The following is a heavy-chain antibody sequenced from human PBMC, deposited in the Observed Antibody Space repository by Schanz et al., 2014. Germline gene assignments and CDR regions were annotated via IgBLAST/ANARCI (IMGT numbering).Heavy chain of an antibody. Sequence: QVQLVQSGSELKKPGASVKVSCKASGYTFKSYAMNWVRQAPGQGLEWMGWVSTNTEKPTYAQGLTGRFVFSLDTSVTTAYLQINSLKAEDTDADFCTTETIAMAGTFSIWGQGTLVTVSS. CDR1: GYTFKSYA. D-gene: IGHD6-19*01. CDR3: TTETIAMAGTFSI. CDR2: VSTNTEKP. J-gene: IGHJ4*02. V-gene: IGHV7-4-1*02.